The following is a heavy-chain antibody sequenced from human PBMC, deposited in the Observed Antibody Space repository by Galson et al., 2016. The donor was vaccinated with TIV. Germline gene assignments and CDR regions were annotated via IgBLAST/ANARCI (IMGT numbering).Heavy chain of an antibody. D-gene: IGHD5-12*01. CDR2: VSGSGGRT. Sequence: SLRLSCAASGFNFANYAMNWVRQAPGKGLEWVSGVSGSGGRTYYAGSVKGRFTISRDNSERTLYLQMNSLRVEDTAIYFCAKDLFSVVAVEGFFQQWGQGTLVSVSP. CDR1: GFNFANYA. V-gene: IGHV3-23*01. CDR3: AKDLFSVVAVEGFFQQ. J-gene: IGHJ1*01.